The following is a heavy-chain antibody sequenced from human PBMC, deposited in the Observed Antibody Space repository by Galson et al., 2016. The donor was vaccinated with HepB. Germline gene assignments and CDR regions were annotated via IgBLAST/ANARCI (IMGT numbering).Heavy chain of an antibody. Sequence: QSGAEVKKPGESLTISCKASGYTFTDYWIGWLRLVPGKGLEWLGIIYAGDSDTRYNPPFQGQVSIAGDKSISTSYVQGSSLRASDSAMYYCARLFCTGTNCAYPRGFDYWGQGTLVTVSS. CDR2: IYAGDSDT. CDR1: GYTFTDYW. CDR3: ARLFCTGTNCAYPRGFDY. J-gene: IGHJ4*02. D-gene: IGHD2-2*01. V-gene: IGHV5-51*01.